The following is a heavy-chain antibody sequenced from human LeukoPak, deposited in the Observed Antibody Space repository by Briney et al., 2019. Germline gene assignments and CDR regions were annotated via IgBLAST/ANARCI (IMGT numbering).Heavy chain of an antibody. D-gene: IGHD1-26*01. J-gene: IGHJ4*02. CDR3: ARLPPIVGATTAFDY. V-gene: IGHV4-59*08. Sequence: SETLSLTCTVSGGSISSYYWSWIRQPPGKGLEWIGYIYYSGSTNYNPSLKSRVTISVDPSKNQFSLKLSSVTAADTAVYYCARLPPIVGATTAFDYWGQGTLVTVSS. CDR2: IYYSGST. CDR1: GGSISSYY.